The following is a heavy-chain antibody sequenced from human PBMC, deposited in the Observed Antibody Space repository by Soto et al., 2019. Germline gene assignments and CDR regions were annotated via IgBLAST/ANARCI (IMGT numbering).Heavy chain of an antibody. J-gene: IGHJ6*02. V-gene: IGHV4-34*01. CDR1: GGSFSGYY. CDR2: INHSGST. D-gene: IGHD3-16*01. CDR3: ARSTFKDYYGMDV. Sequence: SETLSLSCAVYGGSFSGYYWSWIRQPPGKGLEWIGEINHSGSTNYNPSLKSRVTISVDTSKNQFSLKLSSVTAADTAVYYCARSTFKDYYGMDVWGQGTTVTVSS.